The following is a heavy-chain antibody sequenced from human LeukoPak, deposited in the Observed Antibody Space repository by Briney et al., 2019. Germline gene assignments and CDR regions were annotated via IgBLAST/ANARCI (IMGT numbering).Heavy chain of an antibody. D-gene: IGHD6-13*01. CDR1: GYTFTDYY. CDR2: INPKSGGT. V-gene: IGHV1-2*02. Sequence: GASVKVSCKASGYTFTDYYIHWVRQAPGQGLEWVGWINPKSGGTNYAQKFQGRVTMTRDTSISTAYVELSSLRSEDTAVYYCARDHPLGSAAGEFDYWGQGTLVTVSS. CDR3: ARDHPLGSAAGEFDY. J-gene: IGHJ4*02.